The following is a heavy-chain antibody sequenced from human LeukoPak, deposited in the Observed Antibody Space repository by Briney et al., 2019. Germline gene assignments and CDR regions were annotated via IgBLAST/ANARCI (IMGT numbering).Heavy chain of an antibody. D-gene: IGHD2-2*02. CDR1: GFTFSSYA. V-gene: IGHV3-30-3*01. CDR2: ISYDGSNK. J-gene: IGHJ4*02. CDR3: AKAQYCSSTSCYTSLSSELDY. Sequence: PGRSLRLSCAASGFTFSSYAMHWVRQAPGKGLEWVAVISYDGSNKYYADSVKGRFTISRDNSKNTLYLQMNSLRAEDTAVYYCAKAQYCSSTSCYTSLSSELDYWGQGTLVTVSS.